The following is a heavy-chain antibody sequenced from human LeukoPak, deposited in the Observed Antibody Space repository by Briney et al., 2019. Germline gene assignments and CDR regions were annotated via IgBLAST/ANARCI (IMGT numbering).Heavy chain of an antibody. D-gene: IGHD3-9*01. Sequence: ASVKVSCKASGYTFTSYGISWVRQAPGQGLEWMGWISAYNGNTNYAQKLQGRVTMTTDTSTSTAYMELRSLRSDDTAVYYCARDWPGYYDILTGYYGIRNPSTYYFDYWGQGTLVTVSS. CDR1: GYTFTSYG. CDR2: ISAYNGNT. CDR3: ARDWPGYYDILTGYYGIRNPSTYYFDY. J-gene: IGHJ4*02. V-gene: IGHV1-18*01.